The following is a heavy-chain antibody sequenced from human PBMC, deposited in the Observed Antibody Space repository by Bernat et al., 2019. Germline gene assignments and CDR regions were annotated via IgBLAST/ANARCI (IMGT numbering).Heavy chain of an antibody. Sequence: QLAESGGGVVQPGGSLRLSCAASGFTFSTYGMHWVRQAPGKGLEWVAFVRYDGTDTYYATSVKGRFTITRDNSKNTLHLQMNSLRVEDTAVYYCAKNIIPGAIDYWGQGTLVTVSS. J-gene: IGHJ4*02. CDR2: VRYDGTDT. CDR1: GFTFSTYG. CDR3: AKNIIPGAIDY. D-gene: IGHD3-3*01. V-gene: IGHV3-30*02.